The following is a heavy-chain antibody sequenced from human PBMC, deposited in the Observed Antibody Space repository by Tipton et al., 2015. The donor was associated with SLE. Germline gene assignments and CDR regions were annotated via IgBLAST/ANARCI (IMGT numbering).Heavy chain of an antibody. CDR1: GFTFSSYW. D-gene: IGHD6-19*01. CDR2: IKQDGSEK. CDR3: AGGDAGYSSGWYPGDFDY. V-gene: IGHV3-7*01. J-gene: IGHJ4*02. Sequence: SLRLSCAASGFTFSSYWMSWVRQAPGKGLEWVANIKQDGSEKFYVDSVKGRFTISRDNAKNSLYLQMNSLRAEDTAVYYCAGGDAGYSSGWYPGDFDYWGQGTLVNVSS.